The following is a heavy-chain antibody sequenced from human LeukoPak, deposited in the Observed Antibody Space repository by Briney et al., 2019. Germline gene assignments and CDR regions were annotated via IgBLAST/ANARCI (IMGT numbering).Heavy chain of an antibody. CDR2: ISSSGSTI. CDR1: GFTFSSYE. CDR3: ASRDSSGYHYYFDY. V-gene: IGHV3-48*03. Sequence: GSLRLSCAASGFTFSSYEMNWVRQAPGKGLEWVSYISSSGSTIYYADSVKGRFTISRDNAKNSLYLQMNSLRAEDTAVYYCASRDSSGYHYYFDYWGQGTLVTVSS. J-gene: IGHJ4*02. D-gene: IGHD3-22*01.